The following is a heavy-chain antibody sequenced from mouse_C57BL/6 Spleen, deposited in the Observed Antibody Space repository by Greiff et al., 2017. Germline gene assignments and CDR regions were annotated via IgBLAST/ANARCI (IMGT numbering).Heavy chain of an antibody. D-gene: IGHD1-1*01. V-gene: IGHV1-63*01. J-gene: IGHJ2*01. Sequence: QVQLQQSGAELVRPGTSVKMSCKASGYTFTNYWIGWVKQRPGHGLEWIGDIYPGGGYTNYTEKFKGKATLTADKSSSTASMQFSSLTSEYSAIYYCARSDYYGSSYFDYWGQGTTLTVSS. CDR3: ARSDYYGSSYFDY. CDR2: IYPGGGYT. CDR1: GYTFTNYW.